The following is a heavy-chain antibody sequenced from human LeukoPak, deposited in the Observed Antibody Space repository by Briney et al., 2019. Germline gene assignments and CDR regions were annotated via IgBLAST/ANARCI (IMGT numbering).Heavy chain of an antibody. D-gene: IGHD6-19*01. CDR2: INSDGSRT. V-gene: IGHV3-74*01. CDR1: GFTFSSYW. CDR3: AKALPPGIAVAVALFDY. J-gene: IGHJ4*02. Sequence: GGSLRLSCAASGFTFSSYWMHWVRQAPGKGLVWVSRINSDGSRTTYADSVKGRFTISRDNAKNTLYLQMNSLRAEDTAVYYCAKALPPGIAVAVALFDYWGQGTLVTVSS.